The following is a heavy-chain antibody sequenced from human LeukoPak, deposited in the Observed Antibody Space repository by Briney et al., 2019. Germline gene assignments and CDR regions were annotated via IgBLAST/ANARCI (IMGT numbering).Heavy chain of an antibody. D-gene: IGHD3-3*01. CDR1: GFTFSSYE. CDR3: ARPLTIFGVVSDY. Sequence: AGGSLRLSCAASGFTFSSYEMNWVRQAPGKGLEWVSYISSSGSTIYYADSVEGRFTISRDNAKNSLYLQMNSLRAEDTAVYYCARPLTIFGVVSDYWGQGTLVTVSS. CDR2: ISSSGSTI. J-gene: IGHJ4*02. V-gene: IGHV3-48*03.